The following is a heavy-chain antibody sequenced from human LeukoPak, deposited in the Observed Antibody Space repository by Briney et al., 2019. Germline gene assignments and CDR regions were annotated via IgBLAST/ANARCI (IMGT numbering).Heavy chain of an antibody. J-gene: IGHJ3*02. V-gene: IGHV4-59*12. Sequence: KSSETLSLTCTVPGGSISSYYWSWIRQPPGKGLEWIGYIYYSGSTYYNPSLKSRVTISVDTSKNQFSLKLSSVTAADTAVYYCASSIVGATWLAFDIWGQGTMVTVSS. CDR2: IYYSGST. CDR3: ASSIVGATWLAFDI. CDR1: GGSISSYY. D-gene: IGHD1-26*01.